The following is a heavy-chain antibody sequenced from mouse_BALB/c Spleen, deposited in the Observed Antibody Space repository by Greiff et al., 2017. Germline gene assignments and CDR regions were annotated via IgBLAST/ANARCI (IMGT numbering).Heavy chain of an antibody. CDR2: ISNGGGST. CDR1: GFTFSSYT. CDR3: ARRYRYDEDWFAY. J-gene: IGHJ3*01. D-gene: IGHD2-14*01. V-gene: IGHV5-12-2*01. Sequence: DVQLVESGGGLVQPGGSLKLSCAASGFTFSSYTMSWVRQTPEKRLEWVAYISNGGGSTYYPDTVKGRFTISRDNAKNTLYLQMSSLKSEDTAMYYCARRYRYDEDWFAYWGQGTLVTVSA.